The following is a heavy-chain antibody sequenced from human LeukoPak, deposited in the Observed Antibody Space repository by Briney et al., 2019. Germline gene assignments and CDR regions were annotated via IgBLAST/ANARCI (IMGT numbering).Heavy chain of an antibody. J-gene: IGHJ5*02. CDR2: ISSNGGST. CDR1: GFTFSSYA. Sequence: GGSLRLSCAASGFTFSSYAMHWVRQAPGKGLEYVSAISSNGGSTYYANSVKGRFTISRDNSKNTVYLQMGSLRAEDMAVYYCARASGTVTTYLLDLWGQGTLVTVCS. V-gene: IGHV3-64*01. D-gene: IGHD4-17*01. CDR3: ARASGTVTTYLLDL.